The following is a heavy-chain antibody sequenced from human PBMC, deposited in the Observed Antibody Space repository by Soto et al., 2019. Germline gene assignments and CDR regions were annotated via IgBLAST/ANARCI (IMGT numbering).Heavy chain of an antibody. Sequence: SETRSLTCSVSGDSVSSRGYYWTWIRQHPGRGLEWIGYIYSSGGTYYNPSLKSRVTMSVEKSKNQFSMSLSSVTAADTAIYYRARSGKMTSNFYWGLENLVTGSS. CDR2: IYSSGGT. CDR3: ARSGKMTSNFY. CDR1: GDSVSSRGYY. J-gene: IGHJ4*02. V-gene: IGHV4-31*03. D-gene: IGHD3-10*01.